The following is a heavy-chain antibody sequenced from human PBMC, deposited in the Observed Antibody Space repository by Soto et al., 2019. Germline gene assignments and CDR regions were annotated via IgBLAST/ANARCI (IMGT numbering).Heavy chain of an antibody. D-gene: IGHD6-19*01. CDR3: ARNGYSNGWYHFDY. V-gene: IGHV4-4*02. Sequence: QVQLQESGPGLVKPSGTLSLTCALSGGSISSSNWWSWVRQPPGKGLEWIGEIHHSGSTNYKSSLKSRATIPVDKSKNQFSLKLTAVTAADTAVYYCARNGYSNGWYHFDYWGQGILVTVSS. J-gene: IGHJ4*02. CDR2: IHHSGST. CDR1: GGSISSSNW.